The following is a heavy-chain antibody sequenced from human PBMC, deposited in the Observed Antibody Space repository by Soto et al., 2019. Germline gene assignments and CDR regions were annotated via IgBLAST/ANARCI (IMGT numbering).Heavy chain of an antibody. V-gene: IGHV1-18*01. CDR2: ISAYNGNT. D-gene: IGHD6-6*01. J-gene: IGHJ5*02. CDR3: ARSSGSAYWFDP. Sequence: QVQLVQSGAEVKKPGASVKVSCKASGYTFTSYGIGWVRQAPGQGLEWMGWISAYNGNTNYAQKLQDRGTMTTDTSTTTAYMELRSLRSDDTAVYYCARSSGSAYWFDPWGQGPLVTVSS. CDR1: GYTFTSYG.